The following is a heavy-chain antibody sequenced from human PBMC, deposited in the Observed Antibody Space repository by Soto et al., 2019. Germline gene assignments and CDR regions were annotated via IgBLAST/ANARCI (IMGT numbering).Heavy chain of an antibody. D-gene: IGHD5-12*01. Sequence: SETLSLTCTVSGGSISSSSYYWGWIRQPPGKGLEWIGSIYYSGSTYYNPSLKSRVTISVDTSKNQFSLKLSSVTAADTAVYYCASVPSRDGYNLSKDYYGMDVWGQGTTVTVSS. V-gene: IGHV4-39*01. CDR2: IYYSGST. CDR3: ASVPSRDGYNLSKDYYGMDV. CDR1: GGSISSSSYY. J-gene: IGHJ6*02.